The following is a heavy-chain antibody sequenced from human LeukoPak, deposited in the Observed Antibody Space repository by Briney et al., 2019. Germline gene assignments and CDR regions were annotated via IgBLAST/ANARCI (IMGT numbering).Heavy chain of an antibody. D-gene: IGHD3-16*02. V-gene: IGHV1-24*01. Sequence: ASVKVSCKVSGYTLTELSMHWVRQAPGKGLEWMGGFDPEDGETIYAQKFQGRVTMTEDTSTDTAYMELSSLRSEDTAVYYCATDRHDYVWGSYRPTGLDPWGQGTLVTVPS. J-gene: IGHJ5*02. CDR3: ATDRHDYVWGSYRPTGLDP. CDR1: GYTLTELS. CDR2: FDPEDGET.